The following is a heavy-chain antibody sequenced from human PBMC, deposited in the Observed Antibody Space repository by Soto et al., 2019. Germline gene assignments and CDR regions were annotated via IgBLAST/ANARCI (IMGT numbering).Heavy chain of an antibody. CDR1: GGTFSSYA. CDR2: IIPIFGTA. Sequence: QVQLVQSGAEVKKPGSSVKVSCKASGGTFSSYAISWVRQAPGQGLEWMGGIIPIFGTANYARKFQGRVTITADENTSTDYMELSSLRSEDTAVYYWSKGHYGGNSDYWGQGTLVTVSS. D-gene: IGHD4-17*01. V-gene: IGHV1-69*12. CDR3: SKGHYGGNSDY. J-gene: IGHJ4*02.